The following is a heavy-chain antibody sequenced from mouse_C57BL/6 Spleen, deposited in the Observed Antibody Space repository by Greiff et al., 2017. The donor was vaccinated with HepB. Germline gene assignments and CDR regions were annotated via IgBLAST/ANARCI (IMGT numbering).Heavy chain of an antibody. D-gene: IGHD1-1*01. CDR3: TAYGSSYVFDY. J-gene: IGHJ2*01. CDR2: IRLKSDNYAT. CDR1: GFTFSNYW. Sequence: EVQLQQSGGGLVQPGGSMKLSCVASGFTFSNYWMNWVRQSPEKGLEWVAQIRLKSDNYATDYAESVKGRFANSRDDSKSSFNLQMNNIRAEDTGIYYCTAYGSSYVFDYWGQGTTLTVSS. V-gene: IGHV6-3*01.